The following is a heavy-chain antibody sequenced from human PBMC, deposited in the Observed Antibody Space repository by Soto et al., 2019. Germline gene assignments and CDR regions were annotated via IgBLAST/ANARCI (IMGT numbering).Heavy chain of an antibody. CDR3: SRVLGIGGLYPLDY. V-gene: IGHV3-30-3*01. CDR1: GFTFSSYA. Sequence: QVQLVESGGGVVQPGRSLRLSCAASGFTFSSYAMNWDRQAPGKGLEWVAVVSYDGSDKYYADSVKGRFTISRDNSKNTLYLQVNSLRAEDTAVYYCSRVLGIGGLYPLDYWGQGTLVIVSS. J-gene: IGHJ4*02. CDR2: VSYDGSDK. D-gene: IGHD6-19*01.